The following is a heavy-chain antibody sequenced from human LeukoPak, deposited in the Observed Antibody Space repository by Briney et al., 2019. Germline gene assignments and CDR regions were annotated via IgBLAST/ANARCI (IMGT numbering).Heavy chain of an antibody. CDR1: GFTFSDYS. V-gene: IGHV3-21*04. CDR3: ARMGLDYGDYVEDWFDL. Sequence: PGGSLRLSCPASGFTFSDYSMSWVRQAPGKGLEWVSSISSSSDYIYYAHPVKGRFTISRDNAKNSLYLQMSSLRAQDTAVYYCARMGLDYGDYVEDWFDLWGEGTLVTVSS. D-gene: IGHD4-17*01. CDR2: ISSSSDYI. J-gene: IGHJ5*02.